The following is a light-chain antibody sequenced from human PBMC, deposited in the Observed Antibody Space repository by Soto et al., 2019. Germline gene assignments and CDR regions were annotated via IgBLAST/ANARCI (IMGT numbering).Light chain of an antibody. CDR2: TAS. Sequence: DIQMTQSPSSLSASVGDRVTITCRASQGIGNNLAWYQQKPGKVPKVLIYTASTLHSGVPSRFGGSGSGTDFTRTINGLEAEDVATYFCQKDDSVPWSFGQGARVEI. J-gene: IGKJ1*01. CDR1: QGIGNN. CDR3: QKDDSVPWS. V-gene: IGKV1-27*01.